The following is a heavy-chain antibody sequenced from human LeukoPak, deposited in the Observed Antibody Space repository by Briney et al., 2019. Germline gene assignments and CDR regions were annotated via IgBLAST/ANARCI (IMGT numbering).Heavy chain of an antibody. V-gene: IGHV4-4*02. D-gene: IGHD1-26*01. CDR3: AAKGGSYRSFDY. CDR1: GGSISSSHW. J-gene: IGHJ4*02. CDR2: IYHSGST. Sequence: SETLSLTCAVSGGSISSSHWWNWVRQPPGKGLEWIGEIYHSGSTNYNPSLKSRVTISVDKSKNQFSLRVSSVTAADTAVYYCAAKGGSYRSFDYWGQGTLVTVSS.